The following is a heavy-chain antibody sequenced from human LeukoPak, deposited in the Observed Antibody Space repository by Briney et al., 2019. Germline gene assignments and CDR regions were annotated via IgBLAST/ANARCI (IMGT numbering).Heavy chain of an antibody. CDR3: TRDRYGD. J-gene: IGHJ4*02. V-gene: IGHV3-7*05. Sequence: PGGSLRLSCAASGFTFSSSWMSWVRQAPGKGLEWLANIKHDGSEEFYVDSLEGRFTISRDNAKNSLYLQMNSLRVEDTAVYYCTRDRYGDWGQGTLVTVSS. CDR2: IKHDGSEE. D-gene: IGHD5-18*01. CDR1: GFTFSSSW.